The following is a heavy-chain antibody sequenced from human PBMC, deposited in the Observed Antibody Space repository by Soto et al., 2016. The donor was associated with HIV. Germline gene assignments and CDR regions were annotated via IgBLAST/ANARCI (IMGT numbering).Heavy chain of an antibody. CDR3: RVTTFSSYYYYYMDV. Sequence: EVQVVESGGGLIQPGRSLRLSCLASGFRFGDYAVSWVRQAPGKGLEWVGFTRSKAYGGAPDYAASVKGRFIISRDDSKSIAYLQMNSLKTEDTGVYYCRVTTFSSYYYYYMDVVGQRDHGRRLL. CDR2: TRSKAYGGAP. J-gene: IGHJ6*03. CDR1: GFRFGDYA. V-gene: IGHV3-49*04. D-gene: IGHD4-17*01.